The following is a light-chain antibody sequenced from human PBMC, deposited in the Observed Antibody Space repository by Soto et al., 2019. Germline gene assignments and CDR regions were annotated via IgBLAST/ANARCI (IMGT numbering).Light chain of an antibody. Sequence: QSALTQPASVSGSPGQSITISCTGTSSDIGGYKYVSWYQQHPGKAPKLMIYDVSNRPSGVSNRFSGSKSGNTASLTISGLQTYDEADYYCISYTSTSTLVVFGGGTKLTVL. CDR3: ISYTSTSTLVV. V-gene: IGLV2-14*01. CDR2: DVS. CDR1: SSDIGGYKY. J-gene: IGLJ2*01.